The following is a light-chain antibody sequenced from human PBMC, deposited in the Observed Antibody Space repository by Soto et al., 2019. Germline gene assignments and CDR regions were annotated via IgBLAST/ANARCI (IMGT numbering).Light chain of an antibody. CDR3: CSYDVSNVGL. CDR1: RNDVGGWNY. Sequence: QSALTQRPSASGSPGQSVTISCTGTRNDVGGWNYVSWYQQHPGKVPKLLIFEVTRRPSGVPDRFSGSKSGNTAYLTVSGLRTEAEDHYYCCSYDVSNVGLFGGGTQLTVL. CDR2: EVT. J-gene: IGLJ3*02. V-gene: IGLV2-8*01.